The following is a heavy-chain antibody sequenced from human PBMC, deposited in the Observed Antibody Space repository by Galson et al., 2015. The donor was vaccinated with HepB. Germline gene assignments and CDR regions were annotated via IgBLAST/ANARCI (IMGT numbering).Heavy chain of an antibody. J-gene: IGHJ4*02. CDR3: ARRERGGALAATDY. CDR2: ISDSSIYT. V-gene: IGHV3-11*06. D-gene: IGHD6-25*01. CDR1: GFIFSDYY. Sequence: SLRLSCAGSGFIFSDYYMSWMRKAPGTGLEWVSYISDSSIYTTYADSVQGRFTISRDNAKNSLYLQMNSLRPEDTAIYYCARRERGGALAATDYWGQGTLVTVSS.